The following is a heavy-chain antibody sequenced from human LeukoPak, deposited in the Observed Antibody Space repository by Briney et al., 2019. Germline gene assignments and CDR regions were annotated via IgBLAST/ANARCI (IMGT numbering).Heavy chain of an antibody. CDR2: IRYDGSDK. D-gene: IGHD3-10*01. Sequence: GGSLRLSCAASGLIFSSYGMHWVRQAPGKGLEWVAFIRYDGSDKYYADSVKGRFTISRDNSKNTLYLQLNSLRAEDTAVYYCAKGQERTYYYASGSPSAFDYWGQGTLVTVSS. V-gene: IGHV3-30*02. J-gene: IGHJ4*02. CDR3: AKGQERTYYYASGSPSAFDY. CDR1: GLIFSSYG.